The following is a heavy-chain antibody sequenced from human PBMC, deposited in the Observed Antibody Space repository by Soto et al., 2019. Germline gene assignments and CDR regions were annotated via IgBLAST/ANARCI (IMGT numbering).Heavy chain of an antibody. V-gene: IGHV3-33*01. J-gene: IGHJ6*02. D-gene: IGHD3-3*01. CDR2: IWYDGSKK. CDR3: ARDASYYSLWSGYYPSRNGMDV. Sequence: QVQVVESGGGVVQPGRSLRLSCAASGFTFSSFGMHWVRQAPGKGLEWVSLIWYDGSKKSYGDSVKGRFTISRDNSSNSVYLQMNSLRAVDTSVYYCARDASYYSLWSGYYPSRNGMDVWGQGTTVTVSS. CDR1: GFTFSSFG.